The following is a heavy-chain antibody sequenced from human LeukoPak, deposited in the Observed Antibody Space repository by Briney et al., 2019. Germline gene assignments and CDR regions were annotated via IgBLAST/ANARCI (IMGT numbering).Heavy chain of an antibody. CDR1: GYSISSGYY. V-gene: IGHV4-38-2*02. Sequence: SSETLSLTCTVSGYSISSGYYWGWIRQPPGKGLEWIGSIYHSGSTYYNPSLKSRVTISVDTSKNQFSLKLSSVTAADTAVYYCARGKKWELYFDYWGQGTLVTVSS. D-gene: IGHD1-26*01. J-gene: IGHJ4*02. CDR2: IYHSGST. CDR3: ARGKKWELYFDY.